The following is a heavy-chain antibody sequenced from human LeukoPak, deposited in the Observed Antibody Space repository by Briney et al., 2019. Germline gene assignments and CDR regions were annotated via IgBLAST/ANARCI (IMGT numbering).Heavy chain of an antibody. V-gene: IGHV4-34*01. CDR1: GGSFSGYY. Sequence: TTSETLSLTCAVYGGSFSGYYWSWIRQPPGKGLEWIGEINRSGSTNYNPSLKSRVIISVDTSKNQFSLKLSSVTAADTAVYYCASSGRFLEWLSTFDYWGQGTLVTVSS. CDR3: ASSGRFLEWLSTFDY. D-gene: IGHD3-3*01. J-gene: IGHJ4*02. CDR2: INRSGST.